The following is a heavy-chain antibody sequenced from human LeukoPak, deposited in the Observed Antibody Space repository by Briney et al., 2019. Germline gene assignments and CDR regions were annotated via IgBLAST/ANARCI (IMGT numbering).Heavy chain of an antibody. CDR1: GGSFSGYY. D-gene: IGHD6-19*01. V-gene: IGHV4-34*01. CDR3: AISSGWYRNWFDP. J-gene: IGHJ5*02. CDR2: INHSGST. Sequence: SETLSLTCAVYGGSFSGYYWSWIRQPPGKGLEWIGEINHSGSTNYNPSLKSRVTISVDTSKNQFSLKLSSVTAADTAVYYCAISSGWYRNWFDPWGQGTLVTVSS.